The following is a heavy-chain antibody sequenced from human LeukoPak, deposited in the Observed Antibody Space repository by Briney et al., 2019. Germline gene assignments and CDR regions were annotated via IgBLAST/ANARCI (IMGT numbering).Heavy chain of an antibody. J-gene: IGHJ4*02. Sequence: VASVKVSCKASGYTFTGYGISWVRQAPGQGLEWMGGIIPIFGTANYAQKFQGRVTITADESTSTAYMELSSLRSEDTAVYYCARGAVGSSGYYPFDYWGQGTLVTVSS. CDR2: IIPIFGTA. CDR3: ARGAVGSSGYYPFDY. V-gene: IGHV1-69*13. CDR1: GYTFTGYG. D-gene: IGHD3-22*01.